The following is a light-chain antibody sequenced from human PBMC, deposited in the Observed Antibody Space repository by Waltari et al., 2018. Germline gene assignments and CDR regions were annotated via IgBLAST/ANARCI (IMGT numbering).Light chain of an antibody. CDR3: SSYTSSSTWV. V-gene: IGLV1-40*01. CDR1: TSNIGAGHD. J-gene: IGLJ3*02. Sequence: QSVLTQPPSVSGTPGQRVTISCSGSTSNIGAGHDVTWYQHLPGTAPNLLIYGNNNRPSGVPDRFSGSKSGTSASLTISGLQAEDEADYYCSSYTSSSTWVFGGGTKLTVL. CDR2: GNN.